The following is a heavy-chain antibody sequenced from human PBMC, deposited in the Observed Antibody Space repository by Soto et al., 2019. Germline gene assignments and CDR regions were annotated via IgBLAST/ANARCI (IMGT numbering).Heavy chain of an antibody. Sequence: QVQLVQSGAEVKKPGASVKVSCKASGYTFTSYGISWVRQAPGQGLEWMGWISAYNGNTNYAQKLQGRVTMTTDTSTSTAYRELRSLRADDTAVYYCARGATYYDVWSGFPLGYWGQGTLVTVSS. V-gene: IGHV1-18*01. CDR3: ARGATYYDVWSGFPLGY. J-gene: IGHJ4*02. D-gene: IGHD3-3*01. CDR2: ISAYNGNT. CDR1: GYTFTSYG.